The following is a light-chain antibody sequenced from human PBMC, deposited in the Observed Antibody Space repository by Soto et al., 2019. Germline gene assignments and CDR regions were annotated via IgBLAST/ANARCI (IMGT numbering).Light chain of an antibody. CDR3: SSYTRSSTLV. Sequence: QSVLTQPASVSGSPGQSITTSCPGTTGAVGAYDYVSWYQQHPGKAPKLMIYDVTNRPSGVSDRFSGSKSGNTASLTISGLHTEDEADYHCSSYTRSSTLVFGGGTKLTVL. V-gene: IGLV2-14*01. CDR1: TGAVGAYDY. CDR2: DVT. J-gene: IGLJ2*01.